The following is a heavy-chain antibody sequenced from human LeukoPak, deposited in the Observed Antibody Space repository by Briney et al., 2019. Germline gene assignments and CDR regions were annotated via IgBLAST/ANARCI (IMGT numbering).Heavy chain of an antibody. V-gene: IGHV3-23*01. CDR1: GFTFSSYA. Sequence: PGGTLRLSCAASGFTFSSYAMSWVRQAPGKGLEWVSAISGSGGSTYYADSVKGRFTISRDNSKNTLYLQMNSLRAEDTAVYYCAKDYYDSSGWVGRDYWGQGTLVTVSS. CDR2: ISGSGGST. CDR3: AKDYYDSSGWVGRDY. D-gene: IGHD3-22*01. J-gene: IGHJ4*02.